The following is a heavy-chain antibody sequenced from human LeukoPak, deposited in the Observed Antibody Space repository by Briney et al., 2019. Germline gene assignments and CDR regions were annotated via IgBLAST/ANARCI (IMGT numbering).Heavy chain of an antibody. J-gene: IGHJ4*02. CDR1: GFTFSTYW. Sequence: PGGSLRLSCAASGFTFSTYWMSWVRQAPGKGLEWVANIEQDGSEKYYVDSVKGRFTISRDNAKNSLYLQMNSLRAEDTAVYYCAKLPGRAADYWGQGTLVTVSS. V-gene: IGHV3-7*03. CDR2: IEQDGSEK. CDR3: AKLPGRAADY.